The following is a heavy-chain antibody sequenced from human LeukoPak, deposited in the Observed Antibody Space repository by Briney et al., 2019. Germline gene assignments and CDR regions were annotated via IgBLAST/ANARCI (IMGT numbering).Heavy chain of an antibody. Sequence: SETLSLTCTVSGGSISSSSYYWGWIRQPPGKGLEWIVSIYYSGSTYYNPSLKSRVTISVDTSKNQFSLKLSSVTAADTAVYYCARGGGSYGYYMDVWGKGPTVTVSS. J-gene: IGHJ6*03. CDR1: GGSISSSSYY. CDR2: IYYSGST. D-gene: IGHD5-18*01. CDR3: ARGGGSYGYYMDV. V-gene: IGHV4-39*07.